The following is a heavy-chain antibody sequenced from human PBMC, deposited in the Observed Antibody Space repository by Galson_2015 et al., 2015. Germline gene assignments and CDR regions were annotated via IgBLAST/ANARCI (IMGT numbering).Heavy chain of an antibody. CDR3: ARDSHDFRRDPPGPFDY. J-gene: IGHJ4*02. D-gene: IGHD3-3*01. V-gene: IGHV3-30*04. CDR2: MKYDGSNR. CDR1: GFTFSSYC. Sequence: SLRLSCAASGFTFSSYCMHWVRQAPGKGLEWVAGMKYDGSNRNYADSVKVRFTISRDNYKNTMYLQMNILRAEDTAVYSCARDSHDFRRDPPGPFDYWGQGTLVTVSS.